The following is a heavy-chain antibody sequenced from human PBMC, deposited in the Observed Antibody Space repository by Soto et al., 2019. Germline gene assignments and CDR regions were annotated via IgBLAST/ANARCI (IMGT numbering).Heavy chain of an antibody. CDR1: GFTFSSYG. CDR2: IWCDGSNK. D-gene: IGHD6-13*01. J-gene: IGHJ4*02. CDR3: ARWGIAAGDY. V-gene: IGHV3-33*01. Sequence: QVQLVESGGGVVQPGRSLRLCCAASGFTFSSYGMHWVRQAPGKGLEWVAVIWCDGSNKYYADSVKGRFTISRDNSKTTLYLQMNSLRAEDTAVYYCARWGIAAGDYWGQGTLVTVSS.